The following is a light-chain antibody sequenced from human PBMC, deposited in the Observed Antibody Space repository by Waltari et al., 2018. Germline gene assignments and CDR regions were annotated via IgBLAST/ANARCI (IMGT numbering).Light chain of an antibody. J-gene: IGKJ5*01. CDR1: QSLLYRSSNRNY. CDR2: WAS. Sequence: DIVXTQSPDSLAVSLGERAXINCKSSQSLLYRSSNRNYLAWYQQRPGQSPKLLIYWASTRESGVPDRFSGSGSRTDFTLTISSXQAEDVAIYYCQQYFTTPSFXQGTRXEIK. V-gene: IGKV4-1*01. CDR3: QQYFTTPS.